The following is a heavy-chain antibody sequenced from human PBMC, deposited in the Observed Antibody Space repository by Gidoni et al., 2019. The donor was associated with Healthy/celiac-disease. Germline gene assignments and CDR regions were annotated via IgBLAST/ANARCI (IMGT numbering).Heavy chain of an antibody. D-gene: IGHD3-10*01. CDR1: GFTSGSYS. V-gene: IGHV3-48*01. CDR2: ISRSSSTK. Sequence: EVQPVESGGTLVQPGGSLRLSCAASGFTSGSYSMNWVRQAPGKGLEWVSYISRSSSTKYYADSVNGRFTISRDNAKNSLYLQMNILRAEDTAVYYGAGDVGSYYGSGSDFDYWGQGTLVTVSS. CDR3: AGDVGSYYGSGSDFDY. J-gene: IGHJ4*02.